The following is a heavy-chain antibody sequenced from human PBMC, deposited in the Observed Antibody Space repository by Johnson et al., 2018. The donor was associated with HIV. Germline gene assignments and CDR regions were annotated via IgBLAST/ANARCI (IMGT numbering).Heavy chain of an antibody. CDR2: ISYDGSNK. J-gene: IGHJ3*02. CDR3: ARDRTSYGWIHDAFDI. Sequence: QVQLVESGGDLVQPGGSLRLSCAASGFTFSSYAMHWVRQAPGKGLEWVAVISYDGSNKYYADSVKGRFTIPRDNSKNTLYLQMNSLRTEDTALYYCARDRTSYGWIHDAFDIWGQGTMVTVSS. CDR1: GFTFSSYA. D-gene: IGHD3-16*02. V-gene: IGHV3-30-3*01.